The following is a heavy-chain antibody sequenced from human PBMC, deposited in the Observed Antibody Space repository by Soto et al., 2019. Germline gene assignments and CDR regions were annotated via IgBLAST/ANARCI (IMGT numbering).Heavy chain of an antibody. CDR1: GFTFSSYG. J-gene: IGHJ4*02. D-gene: IGHD2-8*01. V-gene: IGHV3-33*01. Sequence: QTGGSLRLSCAASGFTFSSYGMHWVRQAPGKGLEWVAVIWYDGSNKYYADSVKGRFTISRDNSKNTLYLQMNSLRAEDTAVYYCARDHCTNGVCYTGSNAPAYWGQGTLVTVSS. CDR2: IWYDGSNK. CDR3: ARDHCTNGVCYTGSNAPAY.